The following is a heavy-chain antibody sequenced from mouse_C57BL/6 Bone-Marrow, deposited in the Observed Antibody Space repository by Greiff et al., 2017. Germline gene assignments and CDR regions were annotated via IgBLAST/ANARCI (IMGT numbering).Heavy chain of an antibody. J-gene: IGHJ2*01. CDR1: GFSLTSYG. Sequence: VMLVESGPGLVQPSQSLSITCTVSGFSLTSYGVHWVRQTPGKGLEWLGVIWSGGSTDYNAAFISRLSISKDNSKSKVFFKMNSLQADDTAIYYCAGGTTVDFYYWGQGTTLTVSS. V-gene: IGHV2-4*01. D-gene: IGHD1-1*01. CDR3: AGGTTVDFYY. CDR2: IWSGGST.